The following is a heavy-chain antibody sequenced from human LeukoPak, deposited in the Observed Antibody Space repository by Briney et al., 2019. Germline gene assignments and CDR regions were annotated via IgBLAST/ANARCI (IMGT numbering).Heavy chain of an antibody. CDR2: ISYDGSNK. J-gene: IGHJ4*02. CDR1: GFTFSSYA. D-gene: IGHD3-10*01. CDR3: ARDNYYGSGNDY. V-gene: IGHV3-30*04. Sequence: GGSLRLSCAASGFTFSSYAMHWVRQAPGKGLEWVAVISYDGSNKYYADTVKGRFTISRDNSKNTLYLQMNSLRAEDTAVYYCARDNYYGSGNDYWGQGTLVTVSS.